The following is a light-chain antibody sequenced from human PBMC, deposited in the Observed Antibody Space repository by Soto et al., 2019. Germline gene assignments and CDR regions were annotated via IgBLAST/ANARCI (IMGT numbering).Light chain of an antibody. Sequence: EIVFTQSPAPPSLSPGERATLSFRASQSVATYVAWYQQKPGQAPRLLIYDAFNRATGTPARFSGSGSGTDFTLTISSLEPADSAVYYCQQRIKWPITFGQGTRLEIK. J-gene: IGKJ5*01. CDR3: QQRIKWPIT. CDR1: QSVATY. V-gene: IGKV3-11*01. CDR2: DAF.